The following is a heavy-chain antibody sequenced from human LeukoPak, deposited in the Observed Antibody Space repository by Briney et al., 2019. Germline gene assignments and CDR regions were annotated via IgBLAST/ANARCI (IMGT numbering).Heavy chain of an antibody. CDR2: MNPNSGNT. Sequence: ASVKVSCKASGYTFTSYDINWVRQATGQGLEWMGWMNPNSGNTGYAQKFQGRVTMTRNTSISTAYMELSSLRSEDTAVYYCARAITMTLNAEYFQHWGQGTLVTVSS. CDR3: ARAITMTLNAEYFQH. CDR1: GYTFTSYD. J-gene: IGHJ1*01. V-gene: IGHV1-8*01. D-gene: IGHD3-22*01.